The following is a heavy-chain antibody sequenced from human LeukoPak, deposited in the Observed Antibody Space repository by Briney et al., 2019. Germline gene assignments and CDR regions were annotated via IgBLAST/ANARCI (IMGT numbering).Heavy chain of an antibody. CDR1: GYTFTSYD. CDR2: INPSSGST. Sequence: GASGKLSCKASGYTFTSYDMHLVRDAPGQGLEWMGIINPSSGSTSYAQKVQGRVTMTRDTSTSTVYMELSSLRSEDTAVYYCARAGYYYGSGSPLDYWGQGTLVTVSS. D-gene: IGHD3-10*01. V-gene: IGHV1-46*01. J-gene: IGHJ4*02. CDR3: ARAGYYYGSGSPLDY.